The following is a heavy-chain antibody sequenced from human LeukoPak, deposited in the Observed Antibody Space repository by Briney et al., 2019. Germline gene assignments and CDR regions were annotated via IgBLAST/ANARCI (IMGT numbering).Heavy chain of an antibody. CDR2: MYSGGST. J-gene: IGHJ5*02. D-gene: IGHD4-17*01. V-gene: IGHV3-53*01. CDR1: GFSVSSNY. CDR3: ALHINGDYESRFDP. Sequence: GSLRPSCAASGFSVSSNYLSWVRQAPGKGLEWVSVMYSGGSTFYADSVKGRFTISRDNSKNTLNLQMNSLRAEDTAIYYCALHINGDYESRFDPWGQGTLVTVSS.